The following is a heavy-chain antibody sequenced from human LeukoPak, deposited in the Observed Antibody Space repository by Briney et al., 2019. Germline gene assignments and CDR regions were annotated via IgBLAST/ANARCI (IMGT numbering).Heavy chain of an antibody. CDR1: GFTFSSYE. V-gene: IGHV3-21*01. CDR2: ISSSSSYI. D-gene: IGHD3-10*01. J-gene: IGHJ6*03. CDR3: ARGLDPLIRADYYYYMDV. Sequence: PGGSLRLSCAASGFTFSSYEMNWVRQAPGKGLEWVSSISSSSSYIYYADSVKGRFTISRDNAKNSLYLQMNSLRAEDTAVYYCARGLDPLIRADYYYYMDVWGKGTTVTVSS.